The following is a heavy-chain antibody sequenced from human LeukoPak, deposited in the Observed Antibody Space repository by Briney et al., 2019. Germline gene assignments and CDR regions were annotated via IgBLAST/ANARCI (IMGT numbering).Heavy chain of an antibody. CDR1: GYIFTDYY. J-gene: IGHJ4*02. D-gene: IGHD5-18*01. CDR3: ARGGPSQWIQLWPQDY. CDR2: INPNSGGT. V-gene: IGHV1-2*02. Sequence: ASVKVSCKASGYIFTDYYMHWVRQAPGQGLEWMGWINPNSGGTNYAQKFQGRVTMTRDTSISTAYMELRRPRSDDTAVYYCARGGPSQWIQLWPQDYWGQGTLVTVSS.